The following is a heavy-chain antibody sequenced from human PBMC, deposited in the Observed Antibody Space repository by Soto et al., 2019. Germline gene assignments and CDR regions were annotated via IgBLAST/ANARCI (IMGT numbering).Heavy chain of an antibody. CDR3: AKDPNYDFWSGFSAVYFDY. D-gene: IGHD3-3*01. CDR2: VSGRGGDT. CDR1: GFSFSSFA. Sequence: EVHLLQSGGGLVQPGGPLRLSCAASGFSFSSFALSWVRQSPGKGLEWVAAVSGRGGDTYYANSVKGRFTISRDNSQNTLFLQMNSLRAEDSAIYYCAKDPNYDFWSGFSAVYFDYWGQGTLVTVSS. J-gene: IGHJ4*02. V-gene: IGHV3-23*01.